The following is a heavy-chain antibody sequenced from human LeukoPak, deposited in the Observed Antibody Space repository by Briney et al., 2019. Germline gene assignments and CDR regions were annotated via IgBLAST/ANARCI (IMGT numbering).Heavy chain of an antibody. J-gene: IGHJ4*02. CDR1: GFTFSSYG. D-gene: IGHD4-17*01. Sequence: GGSLRLSCAASGFTFSSYGMHWVRQAPGKGLEGVAVIWYDGSNKYYADSVKGRFTISRDNSKNTLYLQMNSLRAEDTAVYYCARDKGTTCIDNWGQGALVTVSS. V-gene: IGHV3-33*01. CDR3: ARDKGTTCIDN. CDR2: IWYDGSNK.